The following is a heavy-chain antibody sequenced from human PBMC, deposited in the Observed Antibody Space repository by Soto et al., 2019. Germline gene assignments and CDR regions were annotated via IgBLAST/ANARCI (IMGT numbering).Heavy chain of an antibody. J-gene: IGHJ6*03. Sequence: ASVKVSCKASGYIFTNYGITWVRQAPGQGLEWMGWISAYNGNTHYTQRLQGRVTMTTDTSTSTAYMELRGLRSDDTAVYYCARGRQLVGYFYYYMDVGGKGTRVTVP. D-gene: IGHD6-6*01. CDR3: ARGRQLVGYFYYYMDV. CDR2: ISAYNGNT. V-gene: IGHV1-18*01. CDR1: GYIFTNYG.